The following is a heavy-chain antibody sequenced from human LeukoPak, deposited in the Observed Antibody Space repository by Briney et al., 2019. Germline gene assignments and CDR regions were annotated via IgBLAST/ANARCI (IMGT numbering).Heavy chain of an antibody. CDR3: ARDWTTTYPSYPHYFDY. CDR2: IYDGGTT. D-gene: IGHD2/OR15-2a*01. CDR1: GSTVSSNF. J-gene: IGHJ4*01. Sequence: GGSLRLSCAASGSTVSSNFMSWVCQAPGKGLEWVSLIYDGGTTYYADSVKGRFTISRDDSKNTLYLQMNSLRAEDTAVYYCARDWTTTYPSYPHYFDYWGHGTLVTVSS. V-gene: IGHV3-66*01.